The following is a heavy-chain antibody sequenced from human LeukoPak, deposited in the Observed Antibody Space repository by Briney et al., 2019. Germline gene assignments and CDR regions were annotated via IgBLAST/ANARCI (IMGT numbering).Heavy chain of an antibody. CDR3: AGGRQLGY. V-gene: IGHV3-7*01. CDR1: GSTFSNYW. CDR2: IKEDGSEK. D-gene: IGHD6-13*01. J-gene: IGHJ4*02. Sequence: GGSLRLSCAASGSTFSNYWMSWVRQAPGKGLEWVANIKEDGSEKYYVDSVKGRFTISRDNARNSLYLQMNSLRAEDTAVYYCAGGRQLGYWGQGTLVTVSS.